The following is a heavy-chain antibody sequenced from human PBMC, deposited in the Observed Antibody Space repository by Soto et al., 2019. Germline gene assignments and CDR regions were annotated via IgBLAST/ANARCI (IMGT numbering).Heavy chain of an antibody. D-gene: IGHD6-19*01. CDR1: GFTFSDYY. CDR3: ARGRPTYSSGWYLFDY. CDR2: ISSSSSYT. J-gene: IGHJ4*02. V-gene: IGHV3-11*05. Sequence: QVPLVESGGGLVKPGGSLRLSCAASGFTFSDYYMSWIRQAPGKGLEWVSYISSSSSYTNYADSVKGRFTISRDNAKNSLYLQMNSLRAEDTAVYYCARGRPTYSSGWYLFDYWGQGTLVTVSS.